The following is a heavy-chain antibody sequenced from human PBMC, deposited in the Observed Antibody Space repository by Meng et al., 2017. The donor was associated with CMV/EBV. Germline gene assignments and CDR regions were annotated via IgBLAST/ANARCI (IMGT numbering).Heavy chain of an antibody. J-gene: IGHJ4*02. V-gene: IGHV3-48*03. D-gene: IGHD5-24*01. CDR1: GFTFSSYE. CDR3: ASRRDGYNVDY. Sequence: GESLKISCAASGFTFSSYEMNWVRQAPGKGLEWVSYISSSGSTIYYADSVKGRFTISRDNAKNSLYLQMNSLRAEATAVYYCASRRDGYNVDYWGQGTLVTVSS. CDR2: ISSSGSTI.